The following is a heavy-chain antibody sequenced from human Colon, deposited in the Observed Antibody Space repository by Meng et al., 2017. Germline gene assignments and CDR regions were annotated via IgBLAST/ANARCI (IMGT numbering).Heavy chain of an antibody. D-gene: IGHD5-24*01. V-gene: IGHV3-23*01. CDR2: ISGSGGRT. CDR3: ARRRRDGYNSEIDS. J-gene: IGHJ4*02. CDR1: GFTFSSHA. Sequence: GESLKISYAASGFTFSSHAMNWVRQAPGRGLEWVSGISGSGGRTDYADSVKGRFTTSRDNSNNMLYLQMSSLRAEDTAIYYCARRRRDGYNSEIDSWGQGTLVTVSS.